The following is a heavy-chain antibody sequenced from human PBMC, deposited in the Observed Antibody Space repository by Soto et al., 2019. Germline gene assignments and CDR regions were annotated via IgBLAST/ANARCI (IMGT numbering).Heavy chain of an antibody. Sequence: LRLSCAASGFPFSSTDMTWVRQAPGKGLEWVSTIDGSGGTTYYADSVKGRFTISRDNSINTVFLQMNSLRADDTALYFCAKNSGWFNTWGQGALVTVSS. CDR1: GFPFSSTD. CDR2: IDGSGGTT. D-gene: IGHD3-10*01. CDR3: AKNSGWFNT. V-gene: IGHV3-23*01. J-gene: IGHJ5*02.